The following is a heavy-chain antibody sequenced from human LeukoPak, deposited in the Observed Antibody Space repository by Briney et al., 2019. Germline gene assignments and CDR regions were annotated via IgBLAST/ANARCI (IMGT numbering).Heavy chain of an antibody. D-gene: IGHD1-26*01. V-gene: IGHV1-69*06. Sequence: SVKVSCEASGGTFNSYAISWVRQAPGQGLEWMGGIIPIFGTATYVQKFQGRVTITADTSTSTAYMELSSLRSEDTAMFYCARDLYEWDLLKRGLDPWGQGTLVTVSS. J-gene: IGHJ5*02. CDR2: IIPIFGTA. CDR3: ARDLYEWDLLKRGLDP. CDR1: GGTFNSYA.